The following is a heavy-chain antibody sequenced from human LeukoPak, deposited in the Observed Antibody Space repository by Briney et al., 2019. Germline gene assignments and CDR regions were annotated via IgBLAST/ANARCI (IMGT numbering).Heavy chain of an antibody. J-gene: IGHJ4*02. CDR3: AKHEGSYYDKSGYTFDF. Sequence: PSETLSLTCSVSTGSVNSGVYYWGWVRQPPGKGLEWIGSIHSSGNSYCNPSLKSRVTLSVDTSKNQFSLKLSSVTAADRAVYYCAKHEGSYYDKSGYTFDFWGLGTLVTVSS. V-gene: IGHV4-39*01. D-gene: IGHD3-22*01. CDR2: IHSSGNS. CDR1: TGSVNSGVYY.